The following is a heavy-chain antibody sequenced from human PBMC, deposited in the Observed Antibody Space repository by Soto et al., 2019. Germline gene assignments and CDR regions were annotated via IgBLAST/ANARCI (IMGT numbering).Heavy chain of an antibody. CDR2: TYYRSKWYN. CDR1: GDSVSSNSAA. V-gene: IGHV6-1*01. J-gene: IGHJ6*02. CDR3: SRVSPPFYHYYGMDV. Sequence: PSQTLSVTCAISGDSVSSNSAAWNWVRQSPSRGLEWLGRTYYRSKWYNDYAVSVKSRITINPDTSKNQFSLQLNSVTPEDTALYYCSRVSPPFYHYYGMDVWGQGTTVPVSS.